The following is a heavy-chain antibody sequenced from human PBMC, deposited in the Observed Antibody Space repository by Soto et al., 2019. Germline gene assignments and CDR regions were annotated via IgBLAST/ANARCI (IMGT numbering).Heavy chain of an antibody. Sequence: GGSLRLSCAASGFTFSSYWMSWVRQAPGKGLEWVANIKQDGSEKYYVDSVKGRFTISRDNAKNSLYLQMNSLRAEDTAAYYCAGGHLLGGGYYYYGMDVWGQGTTVTVSS. J-gene: IGHJ6*02. V-gene: IGHV3-7*01. CDR1: GFTFSSYW. CDR2: IKQDGSEK. D-gene: IGHD3-16*01. CDR3: AGGHLLGGGYYYYGMDV.